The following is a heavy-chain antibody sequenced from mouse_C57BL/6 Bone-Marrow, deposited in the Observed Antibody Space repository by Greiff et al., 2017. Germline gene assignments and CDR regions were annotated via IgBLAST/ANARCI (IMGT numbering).Heavy chain of an antibody. CDR2: IYPTSGRT. Sequence: QVQLQQPGAGLVKPGASVKLSCKASGFTFTSYWITWVKQRPGQGLEWIGDIYPTSGRTNYNENFKSKAILTVDTTSNTASFQHSILTSEDSTVFYCARSGPLGRSFDYWGQGTTLTVSS. V-gene: IGHV1-55*01. D-gene: IGHD4-1*01. J-gene: IGHJ2*01. CDR3: ARSGPLGRSFDY. CDR1: GFTFTSYW.